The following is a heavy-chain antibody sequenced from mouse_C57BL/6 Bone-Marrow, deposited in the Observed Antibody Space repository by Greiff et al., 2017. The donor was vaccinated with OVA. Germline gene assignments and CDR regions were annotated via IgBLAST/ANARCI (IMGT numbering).Heavy chain of an antibody. CDR2: IRLKSDNYAT. V-gene: IGHV6-3*01. CDR1: GFTFSNYW. CDR3: ADYYGRWYFDV. D-gene: IGHD1-1*01. J-gene: IGHJ1*03. Sequence: EVKLVESGGGLVQPGGSMKLSCVASGFTFSNYWMNWVRQSPVKGLEWVAQIRLKSDNYATHYAESVKGRFTISRDDCKSSVYLQMNNLRAEDTGIYYCADYYGRWYFDVWGTGTTVTVSA.